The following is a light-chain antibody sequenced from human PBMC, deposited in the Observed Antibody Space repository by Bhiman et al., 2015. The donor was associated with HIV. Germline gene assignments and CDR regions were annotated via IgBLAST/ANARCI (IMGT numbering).Light chain of an antibody. CDR2: QDN. CDR3: NSRDSSGNHYV. CDR1: KLGDRY. Sequence: SYELTQPPSVSVSPGQTASITCSGDKLGDRYAHWYQQKPGQSPVLVIYQDNKRPSGIPDRFSGSSSGNTASLTITGAQAEDEADYYCNSRDSSGNHYVFGTGTKVTVL. J-gene: IGLJ1*01. V-gene: IGLV3-1*01.